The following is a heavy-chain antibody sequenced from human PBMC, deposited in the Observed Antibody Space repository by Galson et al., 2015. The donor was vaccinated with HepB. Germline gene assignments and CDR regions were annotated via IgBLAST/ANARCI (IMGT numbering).Heavy chain of an antibody. J-gene: IGHJ4*02. D-gene: IGHD2-8*01. V-gene: IGHV6-1*01. CDR2: TYYRSKWYN. Sequence: CAISGDSVSTNSVAWNWIRQSPSRGLEWLGRTYYRSKWYNEYAASVKSRITINPDTSKNQFSLQLNPVTPEDTAVYFCARVYAGHFDYWGQGTLVTVSS. CDR1: GDSVSTNSVA. CDR3: ARVYAGHFDY.